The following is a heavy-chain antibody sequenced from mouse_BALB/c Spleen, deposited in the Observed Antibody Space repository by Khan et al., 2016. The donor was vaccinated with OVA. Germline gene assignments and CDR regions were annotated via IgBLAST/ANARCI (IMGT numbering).Heavy chain of an antibody. J-gene: IGHJ1*01. CDR1: GYTFTNYG. CDR3: ARGASYWYFDV. V-gene: IGHV9-1*02. Sequence: QIQLVQSGPELKKPGETVKISCKASGYTFTNYGMNWVKQAPGKGLKWMGWINTYTGEPTYTGDFKGRLACSLETSASTAYLQINHLKHEYMAPYFCARGASYWYFDVWGAGTTVTVSS. CDR2: INTYTGEP.